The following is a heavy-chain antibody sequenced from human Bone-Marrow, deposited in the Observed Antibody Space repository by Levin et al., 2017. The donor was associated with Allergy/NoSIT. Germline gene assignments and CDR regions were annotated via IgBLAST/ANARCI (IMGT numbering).Heavy chain of an antibody. CDR3: AREGTGYSSGWYSFDI. Sequence: KISCKASGGTFSSYAISWVRQAPGQGLEWMGGIIPIFGTANYAQKFQGRVTITADESTSTAYMELSSLRSEDTAVYYCAREGTGYSSGWYSFDIWGQGTMVTVSS. D-gene: IGHD6-19*01. J-gene: IGHJ3*02. CDR2: IIPIFGTA. V-gene: IGHV1-69*01. CDR1: GGTFSSYA.